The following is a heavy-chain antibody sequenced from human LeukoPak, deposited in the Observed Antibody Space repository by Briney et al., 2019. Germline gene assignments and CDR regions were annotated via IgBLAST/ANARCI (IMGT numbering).Heavy chain of an antibody. CDR3: ARDGDQGAFDI. CDR2: INHSGST. CDR1: GGSFSGYY. J-gene: IGHJ3*02. V-gene: IGHV4-34*01. Sequence: SETLSLTCAVYGGSFSGYYWNWIRQPPGKGLEWIGEINHSGSTNYNPSLKSRVTISVDTSKNQFSLKLSSVTAADTAVYYCARDGDQGAFDIWGQGTMVTVSS. D-gene: IGHD3-10*01.